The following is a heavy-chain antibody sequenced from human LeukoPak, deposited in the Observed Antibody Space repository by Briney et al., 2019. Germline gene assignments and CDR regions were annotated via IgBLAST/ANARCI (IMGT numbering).Heavy chain of an antibody. D-gene: IGHD4-17*01. Sequence: SETLSLTCTVSGGSISSGGYYWSWIRQHPGKGLEWIGYIYYSGSTYYNPSLKRRVTISVDTSKNQFSLKLSSVTAADTAVYYCARDGYGDLRGFDPWGQGTLVTVSS. J-gene: IGHJ5*02. CDR1: GGSISSGGYY. CDR3: ARDGYGDLRGFDP. CDR2: IYYSGST. V-gene: IGHV4-31*03.